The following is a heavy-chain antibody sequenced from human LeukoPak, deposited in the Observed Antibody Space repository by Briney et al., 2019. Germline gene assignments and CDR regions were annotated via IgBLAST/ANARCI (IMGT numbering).Heavy chain of an antibody. V-gene: IGHV7-4-1*02. CDR2: INTNTGNP. Sequence: ASVKVSCKASGYTFDRYALNWVRQAPGQGLEWMGWINTNTGNPTYAQGLTGRFLFSLDTSVSTAYLQISSLKVEDSVVYYCARGGSRGYYRASNFDYWGQGTLVTVSS. CDR1: GYTFDRYA. D-gene: IGHD6-25*01. J-gene: IGHJ4*02. CDR3: ARGGSRGYYRASNFDY.